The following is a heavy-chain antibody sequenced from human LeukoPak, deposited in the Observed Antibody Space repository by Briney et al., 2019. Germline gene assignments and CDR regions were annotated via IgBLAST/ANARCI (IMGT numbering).Heavy chain of an antibody. CDR3: ARARYCSSTSCPYYYYYYMDV. D-gene: IGHD2-2*01. Sequence: SETLSLTCTVSGGSISSYYWSWIRQPAGKGLEWIGRIYTSGSTNYNPSLKGRVTMSVDTSKNQFSLKLSSVTAADTAVYYCARARYCSSTSCPYYYYYYMDVWGKGTTVTVS. V-gene: IGHV4-4*07. CDR2: IYTSGST. J-gene: IGHJ6*03. CDR1: GGSISSYY.